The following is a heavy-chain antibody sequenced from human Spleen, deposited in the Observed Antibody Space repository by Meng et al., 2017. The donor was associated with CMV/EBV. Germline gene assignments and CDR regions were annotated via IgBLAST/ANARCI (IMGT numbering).Heavy chain of an antibody. CDR3: EREDYDFWSGYYYY. CDR1: GGAISSYY. D-gene: IGHD3-3*01. V-gene: IGHV4-59*01. Sequence: TVSGGAISSYYWSWIRQPRGKGLEWIGYIYYSGTTNYNPYIKSRVTIAVDTSKTQFSLKLNSVTAADTAVYYCEREDYDFWSGYYYYWGQGTLVTVSS. CDR2: IYYSGTT. J-gene: IGHJ4*02.